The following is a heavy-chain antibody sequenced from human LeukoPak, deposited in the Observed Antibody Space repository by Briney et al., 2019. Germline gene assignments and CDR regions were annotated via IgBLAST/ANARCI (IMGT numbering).Heavy chain of an antibody. CDR2: INPNSGGT. CDR3: ARCSLADWNSDY. Sequence: ASVKVSCKASGYTFTGYYMHWVRRAPGQGLEWMGWINPNSGGTNYAQKFQGRVTMTRDTSISTAYMELSRLRSDDTAVYYCARCSLADWNSDYWGQGTLVTVSS. D-gene: IGHD3/OR15-3a*01. J-gene: IGHJ4*02. V-gene: IGHV1-2*02. CDR1: GYTFTGYY.